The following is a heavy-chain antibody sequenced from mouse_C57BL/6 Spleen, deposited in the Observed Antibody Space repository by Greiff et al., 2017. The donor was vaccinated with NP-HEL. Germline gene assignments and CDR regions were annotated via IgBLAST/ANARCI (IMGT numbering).Heavy chain of an antibody. D-gene: IGHD1-1*01. V-gene: IGHV14-3*01. CDR1: GFNIKNTY. Sequence: EVQLQQSVAELVRPGASVKLSCTASGFNIKNTYMHWVKQRPEQGLEWIGRIDPANGNTKYAPKFQGKATITADTSSNTAYLQISSMTSEDTDIYCCARSVSYYGSSDGYFDVWGTGTTVTVSS. CDR2: IDPANGNT. CDR3: ARSVSYYGSSDGYFDV. J-gene: IGHJ1*03.